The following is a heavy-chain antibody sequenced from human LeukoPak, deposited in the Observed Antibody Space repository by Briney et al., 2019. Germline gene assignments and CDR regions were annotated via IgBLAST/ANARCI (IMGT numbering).Heavy chain of an antibody. CDR2: IKDDGTAK. Sequence: GGSLRLSCAASGFIFNRFWMSWVREAPGRGLQWGAHIKDDGTAKYYLDSVKGRFTIARDDAWNSLYLQMNSLRDEDTAVYYCVRAGWEPDYWGQGTPVIVSS. J-gene: IGHJ4*02. D-gene: IGHD1-26*01. CDR1: GFIFNRFW. V-gene: IGHV3-7*01. CDR3: VRAGWEPDY.